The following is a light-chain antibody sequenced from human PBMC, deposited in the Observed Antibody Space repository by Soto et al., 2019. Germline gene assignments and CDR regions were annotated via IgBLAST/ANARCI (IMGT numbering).Light chain of an antibody. CDR1: ESISNF. CDR3: QPYNSYSRT. V-gene: IGKV1-5*03. Sequence: DIQMTHSPSTLSASVVYIVTITCLASESISNFLAWYQQKPGKAPKLLMYKASSLESGVPLRFSGSGSGTEFTLTISSLQPDDFATYYCQPYNSYSRTFGQGTTVDIK. J-gene: IGKJ1*01. CDR2: KAS.